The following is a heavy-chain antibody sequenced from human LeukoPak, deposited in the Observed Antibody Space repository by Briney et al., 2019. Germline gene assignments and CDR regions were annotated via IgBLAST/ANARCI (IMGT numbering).Heavy chain of an antibody. CDR2: IYHRWRT. Sequence: PSGTLCLTCAVSGVSISSGGYSWGWIGRPPGKGLGWMGYIYHRWRTYYNPPLPRRATIPVDRPKNQSSLTLSSVTAPDTAVYYCARVGSSGYVSYYFDYWGQGTLVTVSS. CDR1: GVSISSGGYS. D-gene: IGHD3-22*01. CDR3: ARVGSSGYVSYYFDY. V-gene: IGHV4-30-2*01. J-gene: IGHJ4*02.